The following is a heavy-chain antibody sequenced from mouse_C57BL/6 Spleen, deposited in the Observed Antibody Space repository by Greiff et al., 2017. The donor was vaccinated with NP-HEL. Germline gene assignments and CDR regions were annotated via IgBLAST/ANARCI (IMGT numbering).Heavy chain of an antibody. CDR3: ARSSTTSFAY. Sequence: QVQLQQPGAELVRPGTSVKLSCKASGYTFTSYWMHWVKQRPGKSLEWIGVIDPSDSYTNYNQKFKGKATLTVDTSSSTAYMQLSSLTSEDSAVYYCARSSTTSFAYWGQGTLVTVSA. CDR1: GYTFTSYW. V-gene: IGHV1-59*01. CDR2: IDPSDSYT. D-gene: IGHD1-1*01. J-gene: IGHJ3*01.